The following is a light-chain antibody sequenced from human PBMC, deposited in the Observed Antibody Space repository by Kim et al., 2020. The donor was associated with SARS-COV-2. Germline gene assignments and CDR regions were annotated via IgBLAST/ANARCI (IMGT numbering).Light chain of an antibody. CDR3: ATWDSSLSVGV. V-gene: IGLV1-51*01. Sequence: QSVLTQPPSVSAAPGHKVAISRSGSRSNIGNNPVSWYQQFPGTAPRLITYDNDKRPSGIPDRFSSCKSGTSATLGITGLRTGDEADYYCATWDSSLSVGVFGGGTQLTVL. J-gene: IGLJ3*02. CDR1: RSNIGNNP. CDR2: DND.